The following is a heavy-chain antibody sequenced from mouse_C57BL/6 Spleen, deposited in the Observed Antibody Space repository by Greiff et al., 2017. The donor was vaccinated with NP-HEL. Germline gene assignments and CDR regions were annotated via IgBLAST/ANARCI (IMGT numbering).Heavy chain of an antibody. Sequence: EVQLQQSGPELVKPGASVKISCKASGYSFTGYYMNWVKQSPEKSLEWIGEINPSTGGTTYNQKFKAKATLTVDKSSSTAYMQLKSLTSEDSAVYYCAKIYYGNYYYFDYWGQGTTLTVSS. D-gene: IGHD2-1*01. CDR3: AKIYYGNYYYFDY. V-gene: IGHV1-42*01. CDR1: GYSFTGYY. CDR2: INPSTGGT. J-gene: IGHJ2*01.